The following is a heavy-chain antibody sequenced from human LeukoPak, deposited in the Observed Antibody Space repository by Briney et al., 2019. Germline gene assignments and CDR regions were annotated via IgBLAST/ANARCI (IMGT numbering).Heavy chain of an antibody. Sequence: GASVKVSCKASGYTFTSYGISWVRQAPGQGLEWMGWISAYNGNTNYAQKLQGRVTMTTDTSTSTAYMELRSLRSDDTAVYYCARGGIRGVIPSPAMDVWGQGTTVTVSS. V-gene: IGHV1-18*01. J-gene: IGHJ6*02. D-gene: IGHD3-10*01. CDR3: ARGGIRGVIPSPAMDV. CDR2: ISAYNGNT. CDR1: GYTFTSYG.